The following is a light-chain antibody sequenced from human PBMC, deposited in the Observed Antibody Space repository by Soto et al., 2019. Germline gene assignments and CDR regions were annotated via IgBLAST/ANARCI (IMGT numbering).Light chain of an antibody. V-gene: IGLV4-69*01. CDR1: SGHSSYA. CDR2: LNSDGSH. Sequence: QPVLTQSPSASASLGASVKLTCTLSSGHSSYAIAWHQQQPETGPRYLMKLNSDGSHNKGDGIPDRFSGSSTGAERYLTINSLQSVDEADYYCKTWDTGCSVVFGGGTKVTVL. CDR3: KTWDTGCSVV. J-gene: IGLJ2*01.